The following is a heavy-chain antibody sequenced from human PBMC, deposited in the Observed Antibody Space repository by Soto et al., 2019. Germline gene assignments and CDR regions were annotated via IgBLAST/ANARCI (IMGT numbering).Heavy chain of an antibody. D-gene: IGHD3-3*01. J-gene: IGHJ4*02. V-gene: IGHV3-48*02. CDR3: ARGGTYYDFWSGYPF. CDR2: ISGSGDTI. Sequence: EVQLVESGVELVQPGGSLRLSCVASGFSFRNYSMNWVRQAPGKGLEWISYISGSGDTIYYVDSVKGRFTISRDNGKNSLHLQMNSLRDEDTGIYYCARGGTYYDFWSGYPFWGQGTLVTVSS. CDR1: GFSFRNYS.